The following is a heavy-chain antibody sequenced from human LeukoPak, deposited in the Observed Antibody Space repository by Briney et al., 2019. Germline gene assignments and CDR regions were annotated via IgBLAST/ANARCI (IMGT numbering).Heavy chain of an antibody. V-gene: IGHV4-34*01. J-gene: IGHJ4*02. CDR3: ARGLYFRRFVTATSYYFDY. CDR2: INHSGST. Sequence: KPSETLSLTCAVYGGSFSGYYWSWIRQPPGKGLEWIGEINHSGSTNYNPSLKSRVTISVDTSKNQFSLKLSSVTAADTAVYYCARGLYFRRFVTATSYYFDYWGQGTLVTVSS. CDR1: GGSFSGYY. D-gene: IGHD2-21*02.